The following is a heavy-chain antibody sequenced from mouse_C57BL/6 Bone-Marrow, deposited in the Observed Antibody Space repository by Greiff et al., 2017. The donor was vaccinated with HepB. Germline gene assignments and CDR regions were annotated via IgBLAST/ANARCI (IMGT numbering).Heavy chain of an antibody. CDR3: ARSGYYGSRGDFDY. D-gene: IGHD1-1*01. J-gene: IGHJ2*01. V-gene: IGHV1-55*01. Sequence: QVQLQQPGAELVKPGASVKMSCKASGYTFTSYWMTWVKQRPGQGLEWIGEIYPGSGSTNYNEKFKSKATLTVDTSSSTAYMQLSSLTSEDSAVYYCARSGYYGSRGDFDYWGQGTTLTVSS. CDR1: GYTFTSYW. CDR2: IYPGSGST.